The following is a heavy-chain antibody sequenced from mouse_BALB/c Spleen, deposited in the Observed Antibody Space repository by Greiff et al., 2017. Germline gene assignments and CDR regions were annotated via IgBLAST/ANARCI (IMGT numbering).Heavy chain of an antibody. D-gene: IGHD4-1*01. V-gene: IGHV1S81*02. CDR2: INPSNGRT. CDR3: ARGGSLGHYYAMDY. J-gene: IGHJ4*01. Sequence: QVQLQQPGAELVKPGASVKLSCKASGYTFTSYWMHWVKQRPGQGLEWIGEINPSNGRTNYNEKFKSKATLTVDKSSSTAYMQLSSPTSEDSAVYYGARGGSLGHYYAMDYWGQGTSVTVSS. CDR1: GYTFTSYW.